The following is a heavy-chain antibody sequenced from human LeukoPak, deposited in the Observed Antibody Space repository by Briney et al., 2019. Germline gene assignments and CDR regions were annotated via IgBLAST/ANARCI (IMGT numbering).Heavy chain of an antibody. Sequence: SEALSLTCTVSGGSISSGGYYWSWIRQHPGKGLEWIGYIYYSGSTYYNPSLKSRVTISVDTSKNQFSLKLSSVTAADTAAYYCARDVSCGGDCYSNWFDPWGQGTLVTVSS. CDR2: IYYSGST. J-gene: IGHJ5*02. CDR1: GGSISSGGYY. D-gene: IGHD2-21*02. V-gene: IGHV4-31*03. CDR3: ARDVSCGGDCYSNWFDP.